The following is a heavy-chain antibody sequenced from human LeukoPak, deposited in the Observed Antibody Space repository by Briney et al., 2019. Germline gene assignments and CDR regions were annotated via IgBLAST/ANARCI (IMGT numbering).Heavy chain of an antibody. V-gene: IGHV3-21*01. Sequence: GGSLRLSCADCGFTFSNYNMNWLRHAPGKAMEWVSSITSSGTYTFYADSVKGRFTISRDNAKNSLYLQMDSLGPEDTAVYYCASRIAAAGSMYYFDYWGQGTLVTVSS. CDR2: ITSSGTYT. CDR1: GFTFSNYN. CDR3: ASRIAAAGSMYYFDY. D-gene: IGHD6-13*01. J-gene: IGHJ4*02.